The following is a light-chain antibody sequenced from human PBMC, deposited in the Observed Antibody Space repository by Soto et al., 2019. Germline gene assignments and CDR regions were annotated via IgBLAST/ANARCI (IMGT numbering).Light chain of an antibody. V-gene: IGLV4-69*01. CDR1: SGHSSYA. CDR3: QTWGTGIRV. J-gene: IGLJ1*01. Sequence: QLVLTQSPSASASLGASVKLTCILSSGHSSYAIAWHQQRPEKGPRYLMKVNSDGSHSKGDGIPDRFSGSSSGAERYLTISSLQSEDEADYYCQTWGTGIRVFGTGTKLTVL. CDR2: VNSDGSH.